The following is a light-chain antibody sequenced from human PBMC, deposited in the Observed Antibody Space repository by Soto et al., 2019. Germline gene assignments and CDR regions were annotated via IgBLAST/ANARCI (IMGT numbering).Light chain of an antibody. CDR3: QQYNNWPQT. V-gene: IGKV3-20*01. CDR2: DTS. Sequence: EIVLTQYPGTLSLSPGERATLSCRASQSLTNSFIAWYQQRPGQAPRLLIYDTSSRASGIPDRFSGSGSGTDFTLTISGLQSEDFAVYYCQQYNNWPQTFGQGTKVDI. J-gene: IGKJ1*01. CDR1: QSLTNSF.